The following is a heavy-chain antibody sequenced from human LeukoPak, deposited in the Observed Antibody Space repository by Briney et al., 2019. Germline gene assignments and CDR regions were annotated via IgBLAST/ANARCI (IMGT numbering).Heavy chain of an antibody. CDR2: IHYSGST. J-gene: IGHJ5*02. Sequence: SETLSLTCTVSHVSISTYYWSWIRQPPGKGLEWMGYIHYSGSTNYNPSLTSRVTISVDTSKRQLSLMLRSVTAADTAVYYCARDIYGSGHGWFDTWGQGRLVTVS. CDR3: ARDIYGSGHGWFDT. CDR1: HVSISTYY. D-gene: IGHD3-10*01. V-gene: IGHV4-59*01.